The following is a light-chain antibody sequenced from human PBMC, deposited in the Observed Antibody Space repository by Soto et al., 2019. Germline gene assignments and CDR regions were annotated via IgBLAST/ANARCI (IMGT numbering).Light chain of an antibody. CDR3: QSSDSSNLLV. CDR2: EDN. V-gene: IGLV6-57*03. Sequence: NFMLTQPHSVSESPGKTVTISCTRSSGSIASNYVQWYQQRPGSAPTTVIYEDNQRPSGVPDRFSGSIDSSSNSASLTISGLKTEDEADYYCQSSDSSNLLVFGGGTKLTVL. J-gene: IGLJ2*01. CDR1: SGSIASNY.